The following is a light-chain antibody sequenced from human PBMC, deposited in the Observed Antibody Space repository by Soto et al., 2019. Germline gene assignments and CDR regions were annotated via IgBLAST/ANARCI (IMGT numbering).Light chain of an antibody. CDR2: DAS. J-gene: IGKJ1*01. CDR1: QSASRW. V-gene: IGKV1-5*01. CDR3: QQYNSFWT. Sequence: DIQMTQSPSILSASVGDSVTITCRASQSASRWLAWYQQKPGKAPKLLIYDASSLESGVPSRFSGSGSGTEFTLTISSLQPDDFATYYCQQYNSFWTFGQGTKVDIK.